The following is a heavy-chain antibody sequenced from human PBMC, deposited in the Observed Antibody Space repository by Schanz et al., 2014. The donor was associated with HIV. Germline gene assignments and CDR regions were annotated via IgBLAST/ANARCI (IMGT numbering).Heavy chain of an antibody. D-gene: IGHD2-15*01. CDR3: ALSRPSGYGGSWYFDL. CDR2: INPNSGGT. V-gene: IGHV1-2*02. Sequence: QVQLVQSGAEVKKPGASVKVSCKASGYTFTGYYMHWVRQAPGQGLEWMGWINPNSGGTNYAQKFQGRVTMTRDTSISTAYMELSSLRAEDTALYYCALSRPSGYGGSWYFDLWGRGTLVAVSS. CDR1: GYTFTGYY. J-gene: IGHJ2*01.